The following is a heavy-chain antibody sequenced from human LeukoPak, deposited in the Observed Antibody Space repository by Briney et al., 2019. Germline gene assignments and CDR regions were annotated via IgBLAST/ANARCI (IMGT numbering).Heavy chain of an antibody. J-gene: IGHJ4*02. D-gene: IGHD5-18*01. CDR1: GYTFTSYG. CDR3: ARVRTDYSYGWGYFDY. V-gene: IGHV1-18*01. CDR2: ISAYNGNT. Sequence: ASVKVSCKASGYTFTSYGISWVRQAPGQGLEWMGWISAYNGNTNYAQKLQGRVTMTTDTSTSTAYMELRSLRSDDTAVYYCARVRTDYSYGWGYFDYWGQGTLVTVSS.